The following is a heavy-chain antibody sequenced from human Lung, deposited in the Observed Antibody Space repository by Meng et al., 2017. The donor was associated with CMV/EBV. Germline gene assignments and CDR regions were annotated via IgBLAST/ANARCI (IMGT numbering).Heavy chain of an antibody. CDR1: GSTFTSYD. J-gene: IGHJ4*02. D-gene: IGHD2-2*02. Sequence: KASGSTFTSYDINWVRQATGQGLEWMGWMNPNSGNTGYAQKFQGRVTMTRNTSISTAYMELSSLRSEDTAVYYCARGAVVVPAAIVYWGQGTLVTVSS. V-gene: IGHV1-8*01. CDR3: ARGAVVVPAAIVY. CDR2: MNPNSGNT.